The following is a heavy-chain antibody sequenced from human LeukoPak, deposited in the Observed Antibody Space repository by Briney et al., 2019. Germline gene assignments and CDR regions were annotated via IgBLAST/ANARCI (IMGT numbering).Heavy chain of an antibody. J-gene: IGHJ3*02. CDR3: ARDGWELPGSDDAFDI. CDR2: ISAYNGNT. CDR1: GYTFTNYG. Sequence: ASVKVSCKASGYTFTNYGISWVRQAPGQGLEWMGWISAYNGNTNYAQKLQGRVTMTTDTSTSTAYMELRSLRSDDTAVYYCARDGWELPGSDDAFDIWGQGTMVTVSS. D-gene: IGHD1-26*01. V-gene: IGHV1-18*01.